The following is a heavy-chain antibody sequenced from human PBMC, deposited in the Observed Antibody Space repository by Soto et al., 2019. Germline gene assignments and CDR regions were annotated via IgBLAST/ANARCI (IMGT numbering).Heavy chain of an antibody. CDR1: GFTFSSYG. V-gene: IGHV3-30*18. CDR2: ISYDGSNK. J-gene: IGHJ6*02. CDR3: AKADLDYGGYRGYYYYYGMDV. D-gene: IGHD4-17*01. Sequence: GGSLRLSCAASGFTFSSYGMHWVRQAPGKGLEWVAVISYDGSNKYYADSVKGRFTISRDNSKNTLYLQMNSLRAEDTAVYYCAKADLDYGGYRGYYYYYGMDVWGQGTTVTVSS.